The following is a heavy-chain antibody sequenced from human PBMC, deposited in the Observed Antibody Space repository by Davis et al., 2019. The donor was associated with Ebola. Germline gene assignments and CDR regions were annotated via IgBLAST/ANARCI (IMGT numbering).Heavy chain of an antibody. CDR1: GFTFSGSA. J-gene: IGHJ4*02. V-gene: IGHV3-73*01. CDR3: TLGTVTTEDY. Sequence: GESLKISCAASGFTFSGSAMHWVRQASGKGLEWVGHIRSKANSYATAYAASVKGRFTISRDDSKNTAYLQMNSLKTEDTAVYYCTLGTVTTEDYWGQGTLVTVSS. D-gene: IGHD4-17*01. CDR2: IRSKANSYAT.